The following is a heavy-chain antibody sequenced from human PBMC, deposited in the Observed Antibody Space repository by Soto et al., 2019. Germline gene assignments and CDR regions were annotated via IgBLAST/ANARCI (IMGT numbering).Heavy chain of an antibody. CDR3: AREPFYYYDSSGYLI. CDR2: INAGNGNT. CDR1: GYTFTSYA. J-gene: IGHJ4*02. D-gene: IGHD3-22*01. Sequence: QVPLVQSGAEVKKPGASVKVSCKASGYTFTSYAMHWVRQAPGQRLEWMGWINAGNGNTKYSQKFQGRVTITRDTSASTAYMELSSLRSEDTAVYYCAREPFYYYDSSGYLIWGQGTLVTVSS. V-gene: IGHV1-3*01.